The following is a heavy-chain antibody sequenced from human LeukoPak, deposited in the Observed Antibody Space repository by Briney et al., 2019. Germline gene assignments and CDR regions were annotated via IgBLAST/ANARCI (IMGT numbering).Heavy chain of an antibody. D-gene: IGHD3-10*01. V-gene: IGHV3-7*04. Sequence: GGSLRLSCAASGFTFSKYWMSWLRQTPEKGLEWVANIKEDGSTKYYADSVKGRFTISRDNAKNTLYLQMNSLRAEDTAVYYCAKDDGGYYWGQGILVTVSS. J-gene: IGHJ4*02. CDR2: IKEDGSTK. CDR1: GFTFSKYW. CDR3: AKDDGGYY.